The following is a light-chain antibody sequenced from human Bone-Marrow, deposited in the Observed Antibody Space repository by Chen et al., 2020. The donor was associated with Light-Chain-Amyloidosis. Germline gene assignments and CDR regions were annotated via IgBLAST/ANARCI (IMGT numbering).Light chain of an antibody. J-gene: IGLJ2*01. CDR2: AVS. V-gene: IGLV2-14*01. Sequence: SALTQPDTGYGAPVKLTPIPCTGTRSDVGGYNYGSWYHQHPGKAPKLMIYAVSNRPSGVSNRFSGSKSGNTASLTISGLQAEDEADYYCSSYTSSSTLVVFGGGTKLTVL. CDR3: SSYTSSSTLVV. CDR1: RSDVGGYNY.